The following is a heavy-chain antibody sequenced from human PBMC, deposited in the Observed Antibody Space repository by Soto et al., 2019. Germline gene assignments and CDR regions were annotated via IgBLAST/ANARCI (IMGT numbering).Heavy chain of an antibody. D-gene: IGHD2-21*02. CDR1: GGSISSYY. Sequence: SETLSLTCTVSGGSISSYYWSWIRQPPGKGLEWIGYMYNTGSTIYNPSLKSRVTNSVDTSKNQFSLKLISVTAADTAVYYCARDLWGYCGADCYPLDVWGQGTTVTVS. V-gene: IGHV4-59*01. J-gene: IGHJ6*02. CDR3: ARDLWGYCGADCYPLDV. CDR2: MYNTGST.